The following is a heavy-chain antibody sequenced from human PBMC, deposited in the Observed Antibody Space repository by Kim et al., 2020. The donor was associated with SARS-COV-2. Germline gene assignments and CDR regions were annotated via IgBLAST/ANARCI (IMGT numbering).Heavy chain of an antibody. V-gene: IGHV1-3*01. CDR1: GYTFTSYA. CDR3: ARGRYYYDSSGSGAFDI. D-gene: IGHD3-22*01. Sequence: ASVKVSCKASGYTFTSYAMHWVRQAPGQRLEWMGWINAGNGNTKYSQKFQGRVTITRDTSASTAYMELSSLRSEDTAVYYCARGRYYYDSSGSGAFDIWGQGTMVTVSS. J-gene: IGHJ3*02. CDR2: INAGNGNT.